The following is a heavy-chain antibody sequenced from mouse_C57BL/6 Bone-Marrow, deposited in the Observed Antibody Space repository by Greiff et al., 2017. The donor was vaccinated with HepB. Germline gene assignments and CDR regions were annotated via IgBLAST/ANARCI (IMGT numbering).Heavy chain of an antibody. Sequence: QVHVKQPGAELVKPGASVKLSCKASGYTFTSYWMHWVKQRPGRGLEWIGRIDPNSGGTKYNEKFKSKATLTVDKPSSTAYMQLSSLTSEDSAVYYCARYDGGLRRAYYFDYRGQGTTLTVSS. D-gene: IGHD2-4*01. J-gene: IGHJ2*01. CDR3: ARYDGGLRRAYYFDY. CDR1: GYTFTSYW. V-gene: IGHV1-72*01. CDR2: IDPNSGGT.